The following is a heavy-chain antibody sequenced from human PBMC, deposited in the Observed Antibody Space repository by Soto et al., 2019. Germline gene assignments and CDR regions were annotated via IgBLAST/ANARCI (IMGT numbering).Heavy chain of an antibody. CDR2: IYYSGST. Sequence: SETLSLTCTVSGGSISSYYWSWIRQPPGKGLEWIGYIYYSGSTNYNPSLKSRVTISVDTSKNQFSLKLSSVTAADTAVYYCAKMNAGATYSDYYGMDVWGQGTTVTVSS. D-gene: IGHD2-15*01. V-gene: IGHV4-59*01. CDR1: GGSISSYY. J-gene: IGHJ6*02. CDR3: AKMNAGATYSDYYGMDV.